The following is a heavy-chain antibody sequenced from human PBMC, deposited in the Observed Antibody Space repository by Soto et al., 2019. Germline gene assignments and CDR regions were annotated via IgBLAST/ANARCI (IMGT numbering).Heavy chain of an antibody. CDR2: IRSKTDGGTT. Sequence: EVQLVESWGGLVKPGGSLRLSCAASGFTFSNAWMNWVRHAPGKGLEWVGRIRSKTDGGTTDYAAPVKGRFTISRDDSKNTLYLQMNSLKTEDTAVYYCTPRIPSYYYGMDVWGQGTTVTVSS. V-gene: IGHV3-15*07. J-gene: IGHJ6*02. CDR1: GFTFSNAW. D-gene: IGHD2-15*01. CDR3: TPRIPSYYYGMDV.